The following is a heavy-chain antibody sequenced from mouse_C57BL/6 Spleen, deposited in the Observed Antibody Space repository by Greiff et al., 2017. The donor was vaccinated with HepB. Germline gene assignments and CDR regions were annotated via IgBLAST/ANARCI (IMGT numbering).Heavy chain of an antibody. CDR2: IDPSDSYT. D-gene: IGHD3-2*02. CDR1: GYTFTSYW. J-gene: IGHJ2*01. V-gene: IGHV1-69*01. Sequence: VQLQQPGAELVMPGASVKLSCKASGYTFTSYWMHWVKQRPGQGLEWIGEIDPSDSYTNYNQKFKGKSTLTVDKSSSTAYMQLSSLTSEDSAVYYCARQAQATFLDYWGQGTTLTVSS. CDR3: ARQAQATFLDY.